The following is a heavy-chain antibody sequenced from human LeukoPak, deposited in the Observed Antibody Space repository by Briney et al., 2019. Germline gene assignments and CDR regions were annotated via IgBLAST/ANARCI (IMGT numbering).Heavy chain of an antibody. CDR2: IYYSGST. Sequence: SETLSLTCTVSGGSISSYYWSWIRQPPGKGLEWIGYIYYSGSTNYNPSLKSRVTISVDTSNNQFSLKLSSVTAADTAVYYCARGQSYSGSYVNWFDPWGQGTLVTVSS. V-gene: IGHV4-59*01. J-gene: IGHJ5*02. D-gene: IGHD1-26*01. CDR1: GGSISSYY. CDR3: ARGQSYSGSYVNWFDP.